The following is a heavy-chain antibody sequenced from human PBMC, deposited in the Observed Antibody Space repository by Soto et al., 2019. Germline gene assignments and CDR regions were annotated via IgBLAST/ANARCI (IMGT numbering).Heavy chain of an antibody. CDR1: GFTFASYA. J-gene: IGHJ4*02. Sequence: PVGSLRLSCAASGFTFASYAMTWVRQAPGKGLESVAGLYGNSGGIQYSDSVKGRFTISRDNSKNIVYLQMNSLRVEDTAVYFCAKDAAPGDGVWLMDHWGQGTLVTVSS. CDR3: AKDAAPGDGVWLMDH. CDR2: LYGNSGGI. D-gene: IGHD4-17*01. V-gene: IGHV3-23*01.